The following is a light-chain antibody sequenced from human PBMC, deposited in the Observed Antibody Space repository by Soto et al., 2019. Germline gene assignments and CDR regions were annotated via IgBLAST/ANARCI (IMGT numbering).Light chain of an antibody. Sequence: EIELTQSPGTLSLSPGERATLSCRASQSVTNTYLAWYQQKPGQAPRLLIYGTSSRATGIPDRFSGSGSGTEFTLTISRLEPEDVAGYYCQQYGTSRTFGQGTKVEVK. CDR2: GTS. J-gene: IGKJ1*01. V-gene: IGKV3-20*01. CDR3: QQYGTSRT. CDR1: QSVTNTY.